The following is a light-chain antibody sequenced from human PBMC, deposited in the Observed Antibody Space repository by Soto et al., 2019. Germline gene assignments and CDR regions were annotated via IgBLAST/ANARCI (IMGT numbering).Light chain of an antibody. V-gene: IGLV2-14*01. CDR1: SSDVGIYNY. CDR2: EVT. CDR3: SSYTTSSTRV. Sequence: QSVLTQPASVSGSPGQSIAISCTGSSSDVGIYNYVSWYQQHPGKVPKLIIYEVTNRPSGVSNRFSGSKSGNTASLTISGLQAEDEADYYCSSYTTSSTRVFGPGTKGTV. J-gene: IGLJ1*01.